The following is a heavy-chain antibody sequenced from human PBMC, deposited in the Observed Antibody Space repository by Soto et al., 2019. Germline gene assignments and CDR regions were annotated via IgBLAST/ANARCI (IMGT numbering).Heavy chain of an antibody. D-gene: IGHD3-10*01. CDR2: IWYDGSNK. CDR1: GFTFSSYG. J-gene: IGHJ4*02. V-gene: IGHV3-33*01. Sequence: GGSLRLSCAASGFTFSSYGMHWVRQAPGKGLEWVAVIWYDGSNKYYADSVKGRFTISRDNPKNTLYLQMNSLRAEDTAVYYCARDPGYYGSGSQDYWGQGTLVTVSS. CDR3: ARDPGYYGSGSQDY.